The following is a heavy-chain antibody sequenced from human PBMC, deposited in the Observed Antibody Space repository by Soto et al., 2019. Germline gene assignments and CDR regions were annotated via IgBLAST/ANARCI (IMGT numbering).Heavy chain of an antibody. D-gene: IGHD6-13*01. CDR2: ISYTGTT. Sequence: PSETLSLTCSVSRGSLRSGSYYWAWVRQTPGTGLEWIATISYTGTTYYNPSLKSRVAISVDTSKNQFSLKLSSVTAADTAVYYCARGQFWRSSFDYWGQGTLVTVSS. CDR1: RGSLRSGSYY. V-gene: IGHV4-39*01. J-gene: IGHJ4*02. CDR3: ARGQFWRSSFDY.